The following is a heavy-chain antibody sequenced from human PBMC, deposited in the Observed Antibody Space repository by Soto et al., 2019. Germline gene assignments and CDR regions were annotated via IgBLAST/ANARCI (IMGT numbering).Heavy chain of an antibody. Sequence: QVQLVQSGAEVKKPGSSVKVSCKASGDTFSTYTITWMRQAPGQGLEWMGGIIPRSATSNYAQKFQGRVTTTADESMNTAYMELRSLRSKDTAVYYCAREGLVLVPNHVNSDYSSDALDVWGQGTTVTVSS. CDR3: AREGLVLVPNHVNSDYSSDALDV. CDR1: GDTFSTYT. V-gene: IGHV1-69*12. CDR2: IIPRSATS. D-gene: IGHD2-2*01. J-gene: IGHJ6*02.